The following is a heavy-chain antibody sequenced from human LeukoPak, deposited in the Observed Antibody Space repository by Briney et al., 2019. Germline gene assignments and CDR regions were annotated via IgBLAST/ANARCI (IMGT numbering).Heavy chain of an antibody. Sequence: GGSLRLSCTASGFTFGDYAMSWIRQAPGKGLEWVGFIRSKAYGETADYAASVKGRFTISRDDSKAIAYLQMNSLKTEDTAVYYCTRSSYDYVWGSLSEPWGQGTLVTVSS. CDR2: IRSKAYGETA. V-gene: IGHV3-49*03. CDR3: TRSSYDYVWGSLSEP. CDR1: GFTFGDYA. J-gene: IGHJ5*02. D-gene: IGHD3-16*01.